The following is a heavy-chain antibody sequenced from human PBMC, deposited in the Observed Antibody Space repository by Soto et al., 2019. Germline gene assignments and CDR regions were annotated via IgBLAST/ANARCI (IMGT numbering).Heavy chain of an antibody. CDR2: MNPNSGNT. CDR1: GYTFTSYD. Sequence: ASVRVSCKASGYTFTSYDINWVRQATGQGLEWMGWMNPNSGNTGYAQKFQGRVTMTRNNSISTAYMELSSLRSDDTAVYYCARPLRHGMDVWGQGTTVTVSS. J-gene: IGHJ6*02. CDR3: ARPLRHGMDV. V-gene: IGHV1-8*01.